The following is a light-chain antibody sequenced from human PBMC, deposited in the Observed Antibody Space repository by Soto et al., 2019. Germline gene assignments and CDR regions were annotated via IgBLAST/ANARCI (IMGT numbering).Light chain of an antibody. V-gene: IGKV1-39*01. CDR2: AAS. Sequence: DIQMTQSPSSLSASVGDRVTITCRASQSISSYLNWYQQKPGKAPKLLIYAASSLQSGVPSRFIGSGSGTDFILTIRSLRPEDFATDDCQQTYSTPWTFGQGTLVDIK. CDR1: QSISSY. J-gene: IGKJ1*01. CDR3: QQTYSTPWT.